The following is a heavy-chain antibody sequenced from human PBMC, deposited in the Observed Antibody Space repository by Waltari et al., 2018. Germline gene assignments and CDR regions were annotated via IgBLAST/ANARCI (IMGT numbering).Heavy chain of an antibody. CDR2: ISGSGGST. Sequence: EVQLLESGGGLVQPAGAQRLSCAASGFSFSSYAMSWVRQAPGKGLGWVSAISGSGGSTYYADSVKGRFTISRDNSKNTLYLQMNSLRAEDTAVYYCAKVGVPLDYWGQGTLVTVSS. V-gene: IGHV3-23*01. CDR1: GFSFSSYA. D-gene: IGHD3-10*01. CDR3: AKVGVPLDY. J-gene: IGHJ4*02.